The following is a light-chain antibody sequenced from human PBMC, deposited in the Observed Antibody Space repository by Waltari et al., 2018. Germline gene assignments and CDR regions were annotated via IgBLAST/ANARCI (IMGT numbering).Light chain of an antibody. CDR1: QSIGKY. CDR3: QNHERLPAT. J-gene: IGKJ1*01. V-gene: IGKV3-20*01. CDR2: EAS. Sequence: ELLLTQSPGTLSLSPGERATLSCRASQSIGKYLVWYQQKPGQAPRLLMYEASRRATGIPDRFSGSGSGTDFSLTISRLEPEYFAVYYCQNHERLPATFGQGTKVEIK.